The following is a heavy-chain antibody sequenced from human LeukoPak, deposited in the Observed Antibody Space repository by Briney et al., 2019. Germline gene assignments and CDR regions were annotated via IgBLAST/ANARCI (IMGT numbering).Heavy chain of an antibody. J-gene: IGHJ4*02. CDR3: ARETYCGGDCYPSYFDY. D-gene: IGHD2-21*02. CDR1: GGTFSSYA. CDR2: IIPIFGTA. V-gene: IGHV1-69*05. Sequence: VASVKVSCKASGGTFSSYAISWVRQAHGQGLEWMGGIIPIFGTANYAQKFQGRVTITTDESTSTAYMELSSLRSEDTAVYYCARETYCGGDCYPSYFDYWGQGTLVTVSS.